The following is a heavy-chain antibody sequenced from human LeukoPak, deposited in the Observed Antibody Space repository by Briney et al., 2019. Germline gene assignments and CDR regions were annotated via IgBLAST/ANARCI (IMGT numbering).Heavy chain of an antibody. D-gene: IGHD3-9*01. J-gene: IGHJ4*02. V-gene: IGHV3-23*01. CDR3: AKDQVAVIIYDILTGYKDY. CDR1: GFTFSSYG. Sequence: GGSLRLSCAASGFTFSSYGMSWVRQAPGKGLEWVSAISGSGGSTYYADSVKGRFTISRDNSKNTMHLQMNSLRAEDTAVYYCAKDQVAVIIYDILTGYKDYWGQGTLVTVSS. CDR2: ISGSGGST.